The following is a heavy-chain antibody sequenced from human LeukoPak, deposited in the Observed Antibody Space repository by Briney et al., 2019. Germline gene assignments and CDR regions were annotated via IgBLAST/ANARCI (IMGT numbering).Heavy chain of an antibody. D-gene: IGHD1-26*01. Sequence: ASVKVSCKASGYTFTGYYMHWVRQAPGQGLEWMGWINPNSGGTNYAQKFQGRVTMTRDTSISTAYMELSRLRSDDTAVYYCARWELSGPYDMDVWGQGTTVTVSS. CDR1: GYTFTGYY. J-gene: IGHJ6*02. CDR3: ARWELSGPYDMDV. V-gene: IGHV1-2*02. CDR2: INPNSGGT.